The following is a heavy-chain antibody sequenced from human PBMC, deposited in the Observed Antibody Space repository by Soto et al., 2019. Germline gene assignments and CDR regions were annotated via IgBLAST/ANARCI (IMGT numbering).Heavy chain of an antibody. V-gene: IGHV1-69*02. CDR2: IIPILGIA. CDR3: ARAPPPPFWYFDL. J-gene: IGHJ2*01. CDR1: GGTFSSYT. Sequence: QVQLVQSGAEVKKPGSSVKVSCKASGGTFSSYTISWVRQAPGQGLEWMGRIIPILGIANYAQKFQGRVTITADKSPSTAYMELSSLRSEDTAVYYCARAPPPPFWYFDLWGRGTLVTVSS.